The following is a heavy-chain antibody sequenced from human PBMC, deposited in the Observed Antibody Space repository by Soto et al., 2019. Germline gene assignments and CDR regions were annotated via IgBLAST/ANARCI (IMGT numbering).Heavy chain of an antibody. CDR1: GGSISSGGYS. V-gene: IGHV4-30-2*01. CDR3: ARHVNIAVAGTGFDY. Sequence: LSLTCAVSGGSISSGGYSWSWIRQPPGKGLEWIGYIYHSGSTYYNPSLKSRVTISVDRSKNQFSLKLSSVTAADTAVYYCARHVNIAVAGTGFDYWGQGTPVTVSS. CDR2: IYHSGST. D-gene: IGHD6-19*01. J-gene: IGHJ4*02.